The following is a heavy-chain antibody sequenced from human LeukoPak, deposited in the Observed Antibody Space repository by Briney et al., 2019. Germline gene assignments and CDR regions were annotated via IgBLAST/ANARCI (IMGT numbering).Heavy chain of an antibody. Sequence: PGTSLRLSCAGSGFTFRSYGMHWVRQAPGKGLEWVAVIWYDGSKKYYADSAKGRFTISRDNSKNTLYLQMNSLRAEDTAVYYCARDWKYCSGGSCYGGFDYWGQGTLVTVSS. CDR2: IWYDGSKK. V-gene: IGHV3-33*01. CDR1: GFTFRSYG. CDR3: ARDWKYCSGGSCYGGFDY. D-gene: IGHD2-15*01. J-gene: IGHJ4*02.